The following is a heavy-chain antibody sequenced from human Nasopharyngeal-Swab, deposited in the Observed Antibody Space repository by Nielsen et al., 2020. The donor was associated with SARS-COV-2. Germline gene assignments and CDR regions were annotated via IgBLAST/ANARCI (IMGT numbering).Heavy chain of an antibody. CDR2: ISAYTGNT. D-gene: IGHD3-22*01. CDR1: GYTFTSYG. V-gene: IGHV1-18*01. Sequence: ASVKVSCKASGYTFTSYGISWVRQAPGQGLEWMGWISAYTGNTNYAQQLQGRVTMTTDTSTSTAYMELRSLRSDDTAVYYCARDSRKYYYDSSGYGYFDYWGQGTLVTVSS. J-gene: IGHJ4*02. CDR3: ARDSRKYYYDSSGYGYFDY.